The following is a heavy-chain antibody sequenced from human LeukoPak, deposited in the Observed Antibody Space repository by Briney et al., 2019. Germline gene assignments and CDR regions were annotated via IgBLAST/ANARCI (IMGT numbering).Heavy chain of an antibody. CDR2: ISSRGSTT. J-gene: IGHJ6*03. CDR1: GFTFRSYE. V-gene: IGHV3-48*03. Sequence: GGSLRLSCAASGFTFRSYEMNWVRHAPGKGLEWVSYISSRGSTTYYADSVKGRFTISRDNAKNSLYLQMNSLRAEDRAVYYCARSHEYYYYMDVWGKGTTVTVP. CDR3: ARSHEYYYYMDV.